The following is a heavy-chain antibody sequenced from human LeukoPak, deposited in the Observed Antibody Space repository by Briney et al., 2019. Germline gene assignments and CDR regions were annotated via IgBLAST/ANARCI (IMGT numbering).Heavy chain of an antibody. V-gene: IGHV1-18*01. Sequence: GASVKVSCKASGYTFTSYGISWVRQAPGQGLEWMGWISTYNGNTNYAQKLQGRVTMTTDTSTSTAYMELRSLRSDDTAVYFCARSDRSGYYYDDYWGQGTLVIVSS. CDR1: GYTFTSYG. J-gene: IGHJ4*02. D-gene: IGHD3-22*01. CDR2: ISTYNGNT. CDR3: ARSDRSGYYYDDY.